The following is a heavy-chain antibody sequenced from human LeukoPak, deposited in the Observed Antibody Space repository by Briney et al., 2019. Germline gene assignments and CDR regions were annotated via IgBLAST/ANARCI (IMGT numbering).Heavy chain of an antibody. D-gene: IGHD3-9*01. Sequence: ASVKVSCKASGGTFSSYAISWVRQAPGQGLEWMGIINPSGGSTSYAQKFQGRVTMTRDTSTSTVYMELSSLRSEDTAVYYCARDGGDYDILTGYYDYWGQGTLVTVSS. CDR3: ARDGGDYDILTGYYDY. V-gene: IGHV1-46*01. CDR1: GGTFSSYA. J-gene: IGHJ4*02. CDR2: INPSGGST.